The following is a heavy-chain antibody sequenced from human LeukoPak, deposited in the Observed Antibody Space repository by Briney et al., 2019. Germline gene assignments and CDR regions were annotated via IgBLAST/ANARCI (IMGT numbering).Heavy chain of an antibody. V-gene: IGHV4-39*01. J-gene: IGHJ5*02. CDR1: GGSINGGIYY. CDR3: ARHTIFCSFINCSPFDP. Sequence: SGTLSLTCQVSGGSINGGIYYWAWIRQTPEQEVGWIWAVFADGLTKYSPSLGGRVSLSADTSKNAFFMEVHSVTAADSAIYYCARHTIFCSFINCSPFDPWGQGTLVTVSS. CDR2: VFADGLT. D-gene: IGHD3-3*01.